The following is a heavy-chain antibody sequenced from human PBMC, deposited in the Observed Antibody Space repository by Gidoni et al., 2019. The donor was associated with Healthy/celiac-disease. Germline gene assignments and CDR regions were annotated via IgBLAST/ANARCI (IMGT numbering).Heavy chain of an antibody. V-gene: IGHV3-21*01. CDR2: ISSSSSYI. CDR1: GFTFSSYS. Sequence: EVQLVESGGGLVKPGGSLRLSCAASGFTFSSYSMNWVRQAPGKGLEWVSSISSSSSYIYYADSVKGRFTISRDNAKNSLYLQMNSLRAEDTAVYYCARGRAGSVGATEGYYFDYWGQGTLVTVSS. J-gene: IGHJ4*02. D-gene: IGHD1-26*01. CDR3: ARGRAGSVGATEGYYFDY.